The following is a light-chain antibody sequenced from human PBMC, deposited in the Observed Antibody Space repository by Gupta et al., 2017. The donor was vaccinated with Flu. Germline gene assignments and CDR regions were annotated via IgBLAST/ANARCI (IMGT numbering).Light chain of an antibody. CDR2: RAS. V-gene: IGKV2-30*01. J-gene: IGKJ1*01. CDR1: ESLVYSDGDSY. CDR3: MQSTRRPWT. Sequence: DVVMTHSPLSLPVTLGQSAPISCMSSESLVYSDGDSYVSWFHQRPGQSPKLLIYRASNRDSGVPDRISGSGSGTDFTLTISRLEAEDVGVYYCMQSTRRPWTFGRGTKVEIK.